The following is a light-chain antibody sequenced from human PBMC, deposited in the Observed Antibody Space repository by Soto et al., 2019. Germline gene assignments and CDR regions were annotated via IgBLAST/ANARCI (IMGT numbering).Light chain of an antibody. CDR1: QSVGSS. V-gene: IGKV3-20*01. J-gene: IGKJ1*01. CDR3: QQYGSSPWT. Sequence: DILLTQSPATLSLSRGERATLSCRASQSVGSSLSWFQQKPGQPPRLLIYDASNRATGIPDRFSGSGSGTDFTLTISRLEPEDFAVYYCQQYGSSPWTFGQGTKVDIK. CDR2: DAS.